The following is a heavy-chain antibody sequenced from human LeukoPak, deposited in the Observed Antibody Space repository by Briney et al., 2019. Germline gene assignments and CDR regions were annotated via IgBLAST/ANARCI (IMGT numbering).Heavy chain of an antibody. CDR2: ISWDSSGT. D-gene: IGHD3-22*01. CDR3: AKEQGCDDNKCDHYSYAIDV. V-gene: IGHV3-43*01. Sequence: GGSLRLSCAASGFTFDDHTMHWVRQGPGKGLEWVSLISWDSSGTSYVDSVKGRFTISRDNSKNSLYLQMNSLRSEDSALYFCAKEQGCDDNKCDHYSYAIDVWGQGTAVTVSS. J-gene: IGHJ6*02. CDR1: GFTFDDHT.